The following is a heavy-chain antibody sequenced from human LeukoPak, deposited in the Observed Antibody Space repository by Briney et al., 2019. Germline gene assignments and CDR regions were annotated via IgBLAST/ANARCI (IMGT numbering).Heavy chain of an antibody. CDR2: IYYSGST. V-gene: IGHV4-59*01. CDR1: GGSISSYY. J-gene: IGHJ5*02. CDR3: ARGGYYSSGNDFRFDP. D-gene: IGHD3-10*01. Sequence: SETLSLTCTVSGGSISSYYWSWIRQPPGKGLEWIGYIYYSGSTNYKPSVKSRVTISVDTSKNQFSLKLSSVTAADTAVYYCARGGYYSSGNDFRFDPWGQGTLVTVSS.